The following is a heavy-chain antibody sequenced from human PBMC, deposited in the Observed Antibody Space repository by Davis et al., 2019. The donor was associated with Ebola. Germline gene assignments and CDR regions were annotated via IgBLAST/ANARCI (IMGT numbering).Heavy chain of an antibody. CDR1: GFSFSSYW. CDR3: AKDRNGHFDY. D-gene: IGHD2-8*01. Sequence: GGSLRLSCAASGFSFSSYWMSWVRQAPGKGLEWVANIKQDGSEKYYVDSVKGRFTISRDNSKNTLYLQMNSLRAEDTAVYYCAKDRNGHFDYWGQGTLVTVSS. CDR2: IKQDGSEK. V-gene: IGHV3-7*01. J-gene: IGHJ4*02.